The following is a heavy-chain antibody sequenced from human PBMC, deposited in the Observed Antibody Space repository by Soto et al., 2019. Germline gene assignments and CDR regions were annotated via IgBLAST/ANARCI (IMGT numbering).Heavy chain of an antibody. J-gene: IGHJ4*02. CDR2: ITAFNGNT. V-gene: IGHV1-18*01. Sequence: QVHLVQSGAEVEKPGASVKVSCKASGYTFTDYGISWVRQAPGQGLQWMGWITAFNGNTKYAQQFQGRVTMTTDTATSTAYMELRSLESYVTAVYYCARISQSDFWSGYYYFFDYWGQGTLVTVSS. CDR1: GYTFTDYG. CDR3: ARISQSDFWSGYYYFFDY. D-gene: IGHD3-3*01.